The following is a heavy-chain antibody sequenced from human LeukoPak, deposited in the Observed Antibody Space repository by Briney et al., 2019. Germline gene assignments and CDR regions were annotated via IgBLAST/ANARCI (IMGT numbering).Heavy chain of an antibody. CDR3: AKVLDSGYDFNAFDI. CDR2: ISGSAVST. V-gene: IGHV3-23*01. D-gene: IGHD5-12*01. J-gene: IGHJ3*02. CDR1: GFTFSIYS. Sequence: GGSLRLSCAASGFTFSIYSMNWVRQAPGKGLEWVSAISGSAVSTYYADSVKGRFTISRDNSKNTLYLQMNSLRAEDTAVYYCAKVLDSGYDFNAFDIWGQGTMVTVSS.